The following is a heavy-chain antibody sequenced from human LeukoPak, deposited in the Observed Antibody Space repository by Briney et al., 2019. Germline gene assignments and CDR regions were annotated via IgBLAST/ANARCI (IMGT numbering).Heavy chain of an antibody. J-gene: IGHJ4*02. V-gene: IGHV1-46*01. Sequence: ASVKVSCKASGYTFTSYYMHWVRQAPGQGLEWMGIINHSGGRTSYAQKFQGRVTMTRDMSTSTVYMELSGLRSEDTAVYYCARGPGEGHSSGYYYGKPEDPAEYYFDYWGQGTLVTVSS. D-gene: IGHD3-22*01. CDR1: GYTFTSYY. CDR2: INHSGGRT. CDR3: ARGPGEGHSSGYYYGKPEDPAEYYFDY.